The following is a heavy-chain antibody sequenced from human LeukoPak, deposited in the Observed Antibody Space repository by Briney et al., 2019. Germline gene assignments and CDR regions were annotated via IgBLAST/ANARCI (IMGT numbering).Heavy chain of an antibody. CDR1: GGSISSYY. D-gene: IGHD3-22*01. CDR2: IYYSGST. Sequence: SETLSLTCTVSGGSISSYYWSWIRQPPGKGLEWIGYIYYSGSTNYNPSLKSRVTISVDTSKNQFSLKLSSVTAADTAVYYCARIEGSSGCFWFDPWGQGTLVTVSS. CDR3: ARIEGSSGCFWFDP. V-gene: IGHV4-59*01. J-gene: IGHJ5*02.